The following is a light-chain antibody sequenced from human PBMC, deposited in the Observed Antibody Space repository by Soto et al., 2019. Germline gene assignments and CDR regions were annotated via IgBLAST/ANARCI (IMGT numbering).Light chain of an antibody. Sequence: QSVLTQPPSASGSPGQSVTISCSGTSRDVGYSNYVAWYQQHPGKAPKLIIYEVNKRPSGVPDRFSGSKSGYTASLTVSGLKAEDAADYHCCSFGENTFFVFGSGTKVTVL. V-gene: IGLV2-8*01. CDR1: SRDVGYSNY. CDR3: CSFGENTFFV. CDR2: EVN. J-gene: IGLJ1*01.